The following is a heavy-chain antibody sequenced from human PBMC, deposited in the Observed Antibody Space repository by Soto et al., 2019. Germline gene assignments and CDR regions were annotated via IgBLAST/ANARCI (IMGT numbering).Heavy chain of an antibody. CDR2: IYPSGST. CDR1: GGSISGHA. J-gene: IGHJ4*02. CDR3: VRGRSYSVYDF. V-gene: IGHV4-4*07. Sequence: SETLSLTCTVSGGSISGHAWIWVRQPAGRGLEWIGHIYPSGSTSYNPSLRSRVTMSLDTSNDQIFLNLTSVTAADTAVFYCVRGRSYSVYDFWGPGTLVTVSS. D-gene: IGHD5-12*01.